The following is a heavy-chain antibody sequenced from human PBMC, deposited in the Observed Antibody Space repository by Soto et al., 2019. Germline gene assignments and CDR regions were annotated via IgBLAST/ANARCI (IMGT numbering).Heavy chain of an antibody. D-gene: IGHD6-13*01. CDR3: ARDRSWSFDY. CDR2: ISYDGSNK. Sequence: GGSLRLSCAASGFTFSSYAMHWVRQAPGKGLEWVAVISYDGSNKYYADSVKGRFTISRDNSKNTLYLQMNSLRAEDTAVYYCARDRSWSFDYWGQGTLVTAPQ. J-gene: IGHJ4*02. CDR1: GFTFSSYA. V-gene: IGHV3-30-3*01.